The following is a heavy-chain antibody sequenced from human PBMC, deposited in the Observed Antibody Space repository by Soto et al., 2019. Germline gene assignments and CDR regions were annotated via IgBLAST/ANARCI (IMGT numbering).Heavy chain of an antibody. J-gene: IGHJ3*02. CDR2: LYSGGST. CDR1: GLTVSSND. D-gene: IGHD2-21*01. Sequence: EVQLVETGGGVIQPGGSLRLSCVASGLTVSSNDMNWVRQAPGKGLEWVSVLYSGGSTHYAGSVKGRFIISRDNSKNTLYLQMNSLRAEDTAVYYCARDLPGDEFDAFDIWGHGTMVTVSS. CDR3: ARDLPGDEFDAFDI. V-gene: IGHV3-53*02.